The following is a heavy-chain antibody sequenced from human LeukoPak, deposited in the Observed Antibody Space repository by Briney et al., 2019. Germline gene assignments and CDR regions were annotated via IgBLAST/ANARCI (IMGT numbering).Heavy chain of an antibody. CDR3: ARDLGPTRDLPFDH. CDR1: GGSVSSGRDY. V-gene: IGHV4-61*01. CDR2: IYHSGST. Sequence: SDTLTLTGTVSGGSVSSGRDYWSGIRQPPGKGLEWIGYIYHSGSTYYNPSLKSRVTISVDTSKNQFSLKLSSVTAADTAVYYCARDLGPTRDLPFDHWGQGTLVTVSS. J-gene: IGHJ4*02. D-gene: IGHD3-10*01.